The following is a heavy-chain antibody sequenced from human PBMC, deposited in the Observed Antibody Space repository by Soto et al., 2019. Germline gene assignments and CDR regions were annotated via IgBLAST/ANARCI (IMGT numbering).Heavy chain of an antibody. D-gene: IGHD3-22*01. J-gene: IGHJ4*02. CDR3: ARGVLITMTYDY. V-gene: IGHV1-69*06. CDR1: GGTFSSYA. Sequence: AASVKVSCKASGGTFSSYAISWVRQAPGQGLEWMGGIIPIFGTANYAQKFQGRVTITADKSTSTAYMELSSLRSEDTAVYYCARGVLITMTYDYWGQGTLVTVSS. CDR2: IIPIFGTA.